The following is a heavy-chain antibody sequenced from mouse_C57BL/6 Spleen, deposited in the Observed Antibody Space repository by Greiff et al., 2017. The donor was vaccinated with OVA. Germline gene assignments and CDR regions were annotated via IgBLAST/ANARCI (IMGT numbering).Heavy chain of an antibody. V-gene: IGHV1-15*01. CDR1: GYTFTDYE. J-gene: IGHJ4*01. CDR2: IDPETGGT. CDR3: TRRGGFPYAMDY. Sequence: QVQLQQSGAELVRPGASVTLSCKASGYTFTDYEMHWVKQTPVHGLEWIGAIDPETGGTAYNQKFKGKAILTADKSSSTAYMELRSLTSEDSAVYYCTRRGGFPYAMDYWGQGTSVTVSS.